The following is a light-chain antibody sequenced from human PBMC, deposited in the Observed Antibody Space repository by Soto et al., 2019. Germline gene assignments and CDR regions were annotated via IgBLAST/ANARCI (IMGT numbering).Light chain of an antibody. J-gene: IGKJ5*01. V-gene: IGKV3-15*01. CDR3: QKYNTVPAT. CDR1: QSVSSN. CDR2: GAS. Sequence: EIVMTQSPATLSVSPGERATLSCRASQSVSSNLAWYQQKPGQAPRLLIYGASIRATGIPARFSGSGSGTEFTLTISSLQSEDVAAYYCQKYNTVPATFGQGTRLEIK.